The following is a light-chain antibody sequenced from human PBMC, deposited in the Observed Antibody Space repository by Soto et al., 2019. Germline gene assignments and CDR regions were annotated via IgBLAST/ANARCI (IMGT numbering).Light chain of an antibody. J-gene: IGKJ2*01. CDR2: KAS. CDR1: QAIASS. CDR3: QQYSDYSYT. V-gene: IGKV1-5*03. Sequence: DIQMTQSPSTLSASVGDRVTVTCRASQAIASSLAWYQQKPGKAPKLLIYKASSLESGVPSRFSGSGSGTEFTLTISSLQPDDFETYYCQQYSDYSYTFGQGPKLEIK.